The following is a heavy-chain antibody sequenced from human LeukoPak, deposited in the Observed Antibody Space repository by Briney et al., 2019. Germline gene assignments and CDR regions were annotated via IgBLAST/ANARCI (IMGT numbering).Heavy chain of an antibody. Sequence: GGSLRLSCAVSGLTFGDSYMGWIRQAPGKGLEWVSYISSSGSTIFYADSVKGRFTISRDNAKNSVYLQMNSLRAEDTAVYYYARPIGSCRLGHFDYWGQGTLVTVSS. CDR1: GLTFGDSY. V-gene: IGHV3-11*01. J-gene: IGHJ4*02. CDR2: ISSSGSTI. D-gene: IGHD3-16*02. CDR3: ARPIGSCRLGHFDY.